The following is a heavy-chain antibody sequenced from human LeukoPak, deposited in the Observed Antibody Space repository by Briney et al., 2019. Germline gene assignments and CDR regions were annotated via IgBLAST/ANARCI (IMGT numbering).Heavy chain of an antibody. Sequence: GASVKVSCKASGYTFTSYYMHWVRQAPGQGLEWMGIINPSGGSTSYAQKFQGRVTMTRDMSTSTVYMELSSLRSEDTAVYYCAKRLGAVAATDYFDYWGQGTLVTVSS. CDR3: AKRLGAVAATDYFDY. CDR2: INPSGGST. D-gene: IGHD6-19*01. V-gene: IGHV1-46*01. J-gene: IGHJ4*02. CDR1: GYTFTSYY.